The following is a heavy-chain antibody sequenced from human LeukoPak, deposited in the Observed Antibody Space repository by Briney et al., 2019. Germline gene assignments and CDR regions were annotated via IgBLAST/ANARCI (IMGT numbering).Heavy chain of an antibody. J-gene: IGHJ6*02. V-gene: IGHV3-23*01. D-gene: IGHD3-22*01. CDR3: AKADYYDSSGYYSPRYYYYYGMDV. CDR2: ISGSGGIT. CDR1: GFTFSSYA. Sequence: PGGSLRLSCAASGFTFSSYAMSWVRQAPGKGLEWVSAISGSGGITYYADSVKGRFTISRDNSKNTLYLQMNSLRAEDTAVYYCAKADYYDSSGYYSPRYYYYYGMDVWGQGTTVTVSS.